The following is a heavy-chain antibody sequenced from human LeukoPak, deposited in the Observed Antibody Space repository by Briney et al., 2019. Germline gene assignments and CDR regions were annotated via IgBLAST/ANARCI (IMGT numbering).Heavy chain of an antibody. V-gene: IGHV1-2*02. CDR3: ARELCSGGSCLKTLDY. CDR1: GYTFTGYY. Sequence: ASVKVSCKASGYTFTGYYMHWVRQAPGQGLEWMGWINPNGGGTNYAQKFQGRVTMTRDTSISTAYMELSRLRSDDTAVYYCARELCSGGSCLKTLDYWGQGTLVTVSS. D-gene: IGHD2-15*01. CDR2: INPNGGGT. J-gene: IGHJ4*02.